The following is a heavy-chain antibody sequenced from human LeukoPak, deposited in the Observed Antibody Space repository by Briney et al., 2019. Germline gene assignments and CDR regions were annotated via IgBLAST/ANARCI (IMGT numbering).Heavy chain of an antibody. CDR1: GGSFSGYY. V-gene: IGHV4-34*01. J-gene: IGHJ4*02. D-gene: IGHD2-2*01. CDR2: INHSGST. CDR3: ARGPDRYCSSTSGYRWKNGRDF. Sequence: PSETLSLTCAVYGGSFSGYYWSWIRQPPGKGLEWIGEINHSGSTNYNPSLKSRVTISVDTSKNQFSLKLSSETAADTAVYYCARGPDRYCSSTSGYRWKNGRDFWGQGTRVTVSS.